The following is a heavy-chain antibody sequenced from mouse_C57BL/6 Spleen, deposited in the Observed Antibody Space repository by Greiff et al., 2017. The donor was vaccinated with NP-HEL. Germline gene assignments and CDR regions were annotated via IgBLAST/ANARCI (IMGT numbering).Heavy chain of an antibody. D-gene: IGHD2-1*01. V-gene: IGHV1-62-2*01. CDR2: FYPGSGSI. Sequence: QVQLQQSGAELVKPGASVKLSCKASGYTFTEYPIHWVQQRSGQGLEWIGWFYPGSGSIKYNEKFKDKATLTADKSSSTVYMELSRLTSEDSAVYFGARHERDYYYGNYYAMDYWGQGTSVTVSS. CDR1: GYTFTEYP. J-gene: IGHJ4*01. CDR3: ARHERDYYYGNYYAMDY.